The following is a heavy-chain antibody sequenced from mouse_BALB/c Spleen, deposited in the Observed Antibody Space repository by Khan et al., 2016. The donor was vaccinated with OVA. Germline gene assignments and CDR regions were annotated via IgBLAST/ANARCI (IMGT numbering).Heavy chain of an antibody. CDR3: ARRRKECALDY. CDR1: GYTFTSHT. J-gene: IGHJ4*01. CDR2: INPRSDYT. V-gene: IGHV1-4*01. Sequence: QVQLQQSGAELARPGASVKMSCKASGYTFTSHTMHWVKQRPGQGLEWIGYINPRSDYTQYNQKFNDKATLTADISSSTAYMQLSSLNSEDSAVYYCARRRKECALDYWGQETSVTVSS.